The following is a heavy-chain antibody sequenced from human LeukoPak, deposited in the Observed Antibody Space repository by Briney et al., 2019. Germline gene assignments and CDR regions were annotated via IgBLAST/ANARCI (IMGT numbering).Heavy chain of an antibody. CDR1: GFTFSSYW. Sequence: TGGSLRLSCAASGFTFSSYWMSWVRQAPGKGLEWVANIKQDGSEKYYVDSVKGRFTISRDNAKNSLYLQMYSLRAEDTAVYYCARIYDSSGLYAFDIWGQGTMVTVSS. D-gene: IGHD3-22*01. V-gene: IGHV3-7*01. CDR2: IKQDGSEK. CDR3: ARIYDSSGLYAFDI. J-gene: IGHJ3*02.